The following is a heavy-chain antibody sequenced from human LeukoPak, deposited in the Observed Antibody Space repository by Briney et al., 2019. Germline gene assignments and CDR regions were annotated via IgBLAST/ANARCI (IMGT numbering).Heavy chain of an antibody. V-gene: IGHV3-7*01. Sequence: PGRSLRLSCAASGFTFSSYWMSWVRQAPGKGLEWVANIKEDGSERNYVDSVKGRFTISRDDAKKSLLLQMNSLRAEDTAVYYCATMIFGGGFDYWGQGTLVTVSS. CDR1: GFTFSSYW. CDR3: ATMIFGGGFDY. D-gene: IGHD3/OR15-3a*01. J-gene: IGHJ4*02. CDR2: IKEDGSER.